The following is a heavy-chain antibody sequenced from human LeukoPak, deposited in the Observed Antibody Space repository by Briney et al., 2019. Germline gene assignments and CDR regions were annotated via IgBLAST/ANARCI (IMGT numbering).Heavy chain of an antibody. CDR3: TRGHYYGSGTYFAEDTFDT. CDR2: AKNKVDSYTI. V-gene: IGHV3-72*01. J-gene: IGHJ3*02. D-gene: IGHD3-10*01. CDR1: GFTFSDHY. Sequence: GGSLRLSCAASGFTFSDHYMDWIRQVPGKGLEWVGRAKNKVDSYTIQYAASVRGRFSISRDDSKNSLYLQMNSLKTEDTAVYYCTRGHYYGSGTYFAEDTFDTWGRGTMVTVSS.